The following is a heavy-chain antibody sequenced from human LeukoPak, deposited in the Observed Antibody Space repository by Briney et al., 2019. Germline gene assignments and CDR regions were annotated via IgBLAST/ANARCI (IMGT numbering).Heavy chain of an antibody. Sequence: PGGSLRLSCAASGFTLSSYAMSWVRQGPGKGLEWVSAISVSGNTYHADSVKGRFTISRDNSKNTLYLQMNSLRAEDKAVYYCAKVNPSRHYYDSSGYLETDYWGQGTLVTVSS. CDR3: AKVNPSRHYYDSSGYLETDY. V-gene: IGHV3-23*01. J-gene: IGHJ4*02. D-gene: IGHD3-22*01. CDR2: ISVSGNT. CDR1: GFTLSSYA.